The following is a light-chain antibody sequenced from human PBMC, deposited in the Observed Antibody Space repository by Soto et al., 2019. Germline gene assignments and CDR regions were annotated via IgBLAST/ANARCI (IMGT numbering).Light chain of an antibody. J-gene: IGKJ1*01. CDR1: EGIGST. CDR2: DAS. Sequence: EIVMTQSPAALSVSPGEGATLSCRASEGIGSTLAWYQQKPGQTPRLRVYDASTRAAGVPASFSGSASGTAFPLPMNRLQSEDFAVYYCQQYNNWPPTTFGQGTKVDI. CDR3: QQYNNWPPTT. V-gene: IGKV3-15*01.